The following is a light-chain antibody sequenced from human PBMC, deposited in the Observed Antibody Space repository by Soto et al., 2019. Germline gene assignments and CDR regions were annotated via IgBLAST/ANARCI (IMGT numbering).Light chain of an antibody. Sequence: QSVLTQPASVSGSPGQSITISCTGTSSDVGAYNYVSWYQQHPGKAPKLMIYDVSNRPSGVSNSFSGSKSGNTASLTISGLQAEDEADYYCYSYTTSSTRVFGGGTKLTVL. CDR3: YSYTTSSTRV. V-gene: IGLV2-14*01. J-gene: IGLJ2*01. CDR1: SSDVGAYNY. CDR2: DVS.